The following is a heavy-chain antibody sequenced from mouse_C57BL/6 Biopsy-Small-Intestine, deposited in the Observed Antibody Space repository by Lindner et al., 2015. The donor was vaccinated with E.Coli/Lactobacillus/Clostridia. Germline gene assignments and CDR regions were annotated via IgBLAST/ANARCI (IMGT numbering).Heavy chain of an antibody. V-gene: IGHV1-9*01. J-gene: IGHJ1*03. CDR3: ARAYSNWYFGC. Sequence: VQLQESGAELMKPGASVKISCKASGYTFTGYWIEWVKQRPGHGLEWIGEILPGSGYTNDKEKFKGKATFTADTSSNTAYMQLSSLTTEDSAIYYCARAYSNWYFGCLGHRDHGHRLL. D-gene: IGHD2-5*01. CDR1: GYTFTGYW. CDR2: ILPGSGYT.